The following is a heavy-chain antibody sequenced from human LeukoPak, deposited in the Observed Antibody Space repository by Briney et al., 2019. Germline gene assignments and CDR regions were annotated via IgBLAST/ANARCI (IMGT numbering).Heavy chain of an antibody. V-gene: IGHV4-34*01. CDR2: INHSGST. Sequence: PSETLSLTCAVYGGSFSGYYWSWIRQPPGKGLEWIGEINHSGSTNYNPSLKSRVTISVDTSKNQFSLKLSSVTAADTAVYYCARGLRAAAGTSWFDPWGQGTLVTVSS. D-gene: IGHD6-13*01. CDR3: ARGLRAAAGTSWFDP. J-gene: IGHJ5*02. CDR1: GGSFSGYY.